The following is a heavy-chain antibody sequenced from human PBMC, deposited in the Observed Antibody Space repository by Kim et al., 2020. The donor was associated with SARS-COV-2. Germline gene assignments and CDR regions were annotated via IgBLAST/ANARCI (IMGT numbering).Heavy chain of an antibody. J-gene: IGHJ5*02. CDR2: MNPNSGNT. CDR3: ARSKVAVAGRRYNWFDP. CDR1: GYTFTSYD. D-gene: IGHD6-19*01. Sequence: ASVKVSCKASGYTFTSYDINWVRQATGQGLEWMGWMNPNSGNTGYAQKFQGRVTMTRNTSISTAYMELSSLRSEDTAVYYCARSKVAVAGRRYNWFDPWGQGTLVTVSS. V-gene: IGHV1-8*01.